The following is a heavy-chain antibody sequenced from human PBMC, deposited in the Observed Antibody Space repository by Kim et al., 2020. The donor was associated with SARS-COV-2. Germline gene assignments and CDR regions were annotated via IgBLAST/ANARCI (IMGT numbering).Heavy chain of an antibody. D-gene: IGHD5-12*01. CDR2: ITNNNGKT. CDR1: GFAVYRFA. Sequence: GGSLRLSCAASGFAVYRFAMNWVRQAPGKGLEWISAITNNNGKTYYQDSVKGRFTISRDESKNIVYLHMNSLRVEDTAVYYCAKDHPRPGSPTFVDWGQG. V-gene: IGHV3-23*01. CDR3: AKDHPRPGSPTFVD. J-gene: IGHJ4*02.